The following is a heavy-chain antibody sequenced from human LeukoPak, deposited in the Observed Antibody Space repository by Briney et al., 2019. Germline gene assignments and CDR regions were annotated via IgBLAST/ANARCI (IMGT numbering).Heavy chain of an antibody. J-gene: IGHJ4*02. V-gene: IGHV4-59*01. CDR2: IDYSGST. CDR3: ARSRDYDSSGFYEFDY. CDR1: SGSIFNYY. Sequence: PSETLSLTCTGSSGSIFNYYWSWIRQPPGQGLEWIGYIDYSGSTNYNPSLKSRVTISLDTSKNQFSVKVNSVTAADTAVYYCARSRDYDSSGFYEFDYWGQGTLVTVTS. D-gene: IGHD3-22*01.